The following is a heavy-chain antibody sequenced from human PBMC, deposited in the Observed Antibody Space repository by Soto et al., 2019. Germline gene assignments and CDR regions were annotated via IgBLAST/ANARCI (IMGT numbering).Heavy chain of an antibody. J-gene: IGHJ4*02. CDR2: ISNSDDVG. Sequence: EVPLLESGGGLVQPRRSLRLSCSASGFNFTNHVINWVRQAPGKSLEWVSSISNSDDVGFYADSVRGRFIVSRDTSTNTIYLQMNYLRVEDTAVYYCAKTVGATKLEDYWGQGTLVTVSS. V-gene: IGHV3-23*01. CDR1: GFNFTNHV. CDR3: AKTVGATKLEDY. D-gene: IGHD1-26*01.